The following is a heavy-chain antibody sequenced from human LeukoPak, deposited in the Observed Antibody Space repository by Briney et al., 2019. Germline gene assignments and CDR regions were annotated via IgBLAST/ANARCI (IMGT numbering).Heavy chain of an antibody. CDR3: ARKGRVSSGWYADY. J-gene: IGHJ4*02. CDR1: GFTFTSYA. CDR2: VSGSGGTP. D-gene: IGHD6-19*01. V-gene: IGHV3-23*01. Sequence: GGSLRLSCAASGFTFTSYAMSWVRQAPGKGLEWVSAVSGSGGTPYYADSVKGRFTISRDNSMNTLYLQMNSLRAEDTALYYCARKGRVSSGWYADYWGQGTLVTVSS.